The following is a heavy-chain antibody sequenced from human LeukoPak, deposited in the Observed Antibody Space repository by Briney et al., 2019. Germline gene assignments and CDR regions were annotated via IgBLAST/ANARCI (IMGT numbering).Heavy chain of an antibody. V-gene: IGHV1-46*01. CDR3: AREGAAEAKNFDY. CDR2: INLNAVTT. Sequence: GASVKVSCKASGYTFTNYYIHWMRQAPGQGLEWVGIINLNAVTTRYAQKFQGRITVTRDTSTSTVYVELSSLRSEDTAVYFCAREGAAEAKNFDYWGQGTLVIVSS. D-gene: IGHD6-25*01. CDR1: GYTFTNYY. J-gene: IGHJ4*02.